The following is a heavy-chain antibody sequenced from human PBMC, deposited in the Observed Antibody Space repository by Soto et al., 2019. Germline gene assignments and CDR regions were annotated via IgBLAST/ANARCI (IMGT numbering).Heavy chain of an antibody. V-gene: IGHV3-64D*06. CDR1: GFTFTLAW. CDR3: VKDLYCSSTSCYPNYYYYYGMDV. Sequence: PGGSLRLSCETSGFTFTLAWMSWVRQAPGKGLEYVSAISSNGGSTYYADSVKGRFTISRDNSKNTLYLQMSSLRAEDTAVYYCVKDLYCSSTSCYPNYYYYYGMDVWGQGTTVTVSS. CDR2: ISSNGGST. J-gene: IGHJ6*02. D-gene: IGHD2-2*01.